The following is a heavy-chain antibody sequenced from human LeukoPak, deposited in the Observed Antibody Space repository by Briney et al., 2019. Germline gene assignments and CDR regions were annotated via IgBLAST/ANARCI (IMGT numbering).Heavy chain of an antibody. CDR2: INPEGAST. Sequence: GGSLRLSCTASGFAFSTYWMFWVRQAPGKGLVWVSQINPEGASTTYGDPAKGRFTASRDNAKNALHLQMNSLRVDDAAVYYCARGTAITAGIDFWGQGTLVTVSS. J-gene: IGHJ4*02. CDR3: ARGTAITAGIDF. D-gene: IGHD6-19*01. CDR1: GFAFSTYW. V-gene: IGHV3-74*01.